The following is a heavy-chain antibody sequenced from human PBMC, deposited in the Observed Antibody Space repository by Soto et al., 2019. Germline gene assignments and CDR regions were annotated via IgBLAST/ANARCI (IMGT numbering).Heavy chain of an antibody. V-gene: IGHV1-69*13. Sequence: GASVKVSCKASGGTFSSYAISWVRQAPGQGLEWMGGIIPIFGTANYAQKFQGRVTITADESTSTAYMELSSLRSEDTAVYYCARGLRITIFGVAEMDVWGQGTTVTVS. D-gene: IGHD3-3*01. CDR1: GGTFSSYA. J-gene: IGHJ6*02. CDR3: ARGLRITIFGVAEMDV. CDR2: IIPIFGTA.